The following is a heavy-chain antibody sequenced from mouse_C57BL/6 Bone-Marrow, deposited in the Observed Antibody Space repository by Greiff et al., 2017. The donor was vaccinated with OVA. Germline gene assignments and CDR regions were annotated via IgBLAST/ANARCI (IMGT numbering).Heavy chain of an antibody. V-gene: IGHV1-85*01. Sequence: VKLMESGPELVKPGDSVKLSCKASGYTFTSYDINWVKQRPGPGLEGMGWIYPREGSTKSHAKVKGKVTWTVDTSSSTAYMVLHRLTSEDSAVYFCAKGGGYFDYGGQGTTLTVSS. CDR1: GYTFTSYD. J-gene: IGHJ2*01. CDR3: AKGGGYFDY. CDR2: IYPREGST.